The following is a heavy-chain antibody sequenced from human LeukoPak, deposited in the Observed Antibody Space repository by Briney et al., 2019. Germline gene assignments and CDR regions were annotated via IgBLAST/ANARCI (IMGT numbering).Heavy chain of an antibody. D-gene: IGHD7-27*01. V-gene: IGHV5-51*01. J-gene: IGHJ6*03. CDR1: GYIFTRYW. CDR2: IYPGDSDT. Sequence: GESLQISCKGSGYIFTRYWIGWVRQLPGKGLEWMGIIYPGDSDTRYSPSFQGQVTISADKSISTAYLQWSSLKASDTAMYYCARGPLGITYYMDVWGKGTTVTVSS. CDR3: ARGPLGITYYMDV.